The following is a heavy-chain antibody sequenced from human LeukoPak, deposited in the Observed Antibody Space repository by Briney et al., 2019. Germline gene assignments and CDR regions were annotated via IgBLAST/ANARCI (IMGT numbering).Heavy chain of an antibody. CDR2: ISSSSSYI. J-gene: IGHJ4*02. CDR1: GFTFSTYS. V-gene: IGHV3-21*01. CDR3: ARVSGGSGWYYFDY. D-gene: IGHD6-19*01. Sequence: PGGSLRLSCAASGFTFSTYSMNWVRQAPGKGLEWVSSISSSSSYIYYADSLKGRFTISRDNAKNSLYLQMNSLRAEDTAVYYCARVSGGSGWYYFDYWGQGTLVTVSS.